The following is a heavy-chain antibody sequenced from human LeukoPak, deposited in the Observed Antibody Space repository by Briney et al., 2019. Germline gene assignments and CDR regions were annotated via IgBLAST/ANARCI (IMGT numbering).Heavy chain of an antibody. CDR3: TTGLIYYGSGGYYQYFDY. Sequence: GGSLRLSCAASGFTFSNAWMSWVRQAPGKGLEWVGRIKSKTDGGTTDYAATVKGRFTISRDDSKNTLYLQMNSLKTEDTAVYYCTTGLIYYGSGGYYQYFDYWGQGTLVTVSS. V-gene: IGHV3-15*01. J-gene: IGHJ4*02. CDR1: GFTFSNAW. D-gene: IGHD3-10*01. CDR2: IKSKTDGGTT.